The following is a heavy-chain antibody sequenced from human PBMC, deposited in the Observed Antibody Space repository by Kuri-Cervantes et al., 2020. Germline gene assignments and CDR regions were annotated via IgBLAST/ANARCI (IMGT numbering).Heavy chain of an antibody. CDR1: GFTFSSYN. J-gene: IGHJ4*02. CDR3: AREKSDTAMVTYQDY. D-gene: IGHD5-18*01. CDR2: IWYDGSNK. V-gene: IGHV3-33*08. Sequence: GESLKISCAASGFTFSSYNMNWVRQVPGKGLEWVAVIWYDGSNKYYADSVKGRFTISRDNSKNTLYLQMNSLRAEDTTVYYCAREKSDTAMVTYQDYWGQGTLVTVSS.